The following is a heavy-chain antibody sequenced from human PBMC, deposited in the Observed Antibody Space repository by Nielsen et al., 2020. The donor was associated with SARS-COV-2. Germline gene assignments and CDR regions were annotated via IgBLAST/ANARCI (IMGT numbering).Heavy chain of an antibody. J-gene: IGHJ3*02. Sequence: SETLSLTCTVSGGSISSYYWSWIRQPPGKGLEWIGYIYYSGSTNYNPSLKSRVSISLDTSKNQFSLNLNSVTAADTAVYFCARDYYGDYLDGFDIWGQGTVVAVSS. D-gene: IGHD4-17*01. CDR3: ARDYYGDYLDGFDI. CDR1: GGSISSYY. CDR2: IYYSGST. V-gene: IGHV4-59*01.